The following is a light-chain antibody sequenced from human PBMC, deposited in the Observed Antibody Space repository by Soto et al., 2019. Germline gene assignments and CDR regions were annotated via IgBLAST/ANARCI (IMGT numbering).Light chain of an antibody. Sequence: EVVVKQSPATVSLYKRERATLSCRASQSISSNLAWYQQKPGQAPRLLIYGASSRATGIPARFSGSGSGTEFTLTISSLQSEDFAVYYCQQYTNCPRPFGQGTNVDIK. J-gene: IGKJ1*01. V-gene: IGKV3-15*01. CDR2: GAS. CDR3: QQYTNCPRP. CDR1: QSISSN.